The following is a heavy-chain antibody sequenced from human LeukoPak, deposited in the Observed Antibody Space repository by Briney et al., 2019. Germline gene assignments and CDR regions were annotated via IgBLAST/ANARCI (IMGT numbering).Heavy chain of an antibody. V-gene: IGHV4-39*02. Sequence: SETLFLTCTVSGDSISSSHYYWGWIRQSPGKGLEWIGSIYSGGETHYNPSLNSRVTIFLDTSKNRFSLNLISVTATDTAVYYCVRDYSNFVQGDWGQGTLVTVSS. CDR2: IYSGGET. CDR1: GDSISSSHYY. J-gene: IGHJ4*02. CDR3: VRDYSNFVQGD. D-gene: IGHD4-11*01.